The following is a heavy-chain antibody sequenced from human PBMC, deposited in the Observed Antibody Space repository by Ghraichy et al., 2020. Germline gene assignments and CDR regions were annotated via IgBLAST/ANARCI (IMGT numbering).Heavy chain of an antibody. CDR3: PRHGGYYDSSGFYARFDY. Sequence: SETLSLTCTVSGRSISSSSYYWGWIRQPPGKGLEWIGSIYYRGSTYYNPSLKSRVTISVDMSKNQFSLKLSSVTAADTAVYYCPRHGGYYDSSGFYARFDYWGQGTVVTVSS. CDR2: IYYRGST. V-gene: IGHV4-39*01. D-gene: IGHD3-22*01. CDR1: GRSISSSSYY. J-gene: IGHJ4*02.